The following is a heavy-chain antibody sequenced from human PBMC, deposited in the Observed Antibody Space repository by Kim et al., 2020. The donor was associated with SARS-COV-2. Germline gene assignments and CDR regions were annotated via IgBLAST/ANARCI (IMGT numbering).Heavy chain of an antibody. CDR3: VPGIATTGNPVVDY. J-gene: IGHJ4*02. CDR2: IISNGGST. D-gene: IGHD6-13*01. Sequence: GGSLRLSCSASGFTFSGYAMHWVRQAPGKGLQYVSGIISNGGSTYYADSVRGRFTISRDNSENTLYLQMSSLRPDDTAVYYCVPGIATTGNPVVDYWVQG. CDR1: GFTFSGYA. V-gene: IGHV3-64D*06.